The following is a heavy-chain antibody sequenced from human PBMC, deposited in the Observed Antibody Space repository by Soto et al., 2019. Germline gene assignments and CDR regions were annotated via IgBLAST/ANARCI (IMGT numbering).Heavy chain of an antibody. J-gene: IGHJ6*02. CDR1: GGTFSSYA. V-gene: IGHV1-69*13. Sequence: SVKVSCKASGGTFSSYAISWVRQAPGQGLEWMGGIIPIFGTANYAQKFQGRVTITADESTSTADMELSSLRSEDTAVYYCARVYRQWLGGYYYGMDVWGQGTTVTVSS. D-gene: IGHD6-19*01. CDR2: IIPIFGTA. CDR3: ARVYRQWLGGYYYGMDV.